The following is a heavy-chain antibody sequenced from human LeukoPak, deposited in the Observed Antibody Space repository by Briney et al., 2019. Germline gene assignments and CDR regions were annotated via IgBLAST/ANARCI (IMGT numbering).Heavy chain of an antibody. CDR3: ARNYYDSSGYYSPFDY. CDR1: GGTFSSYT. CDR2: IIPILGIA. Sequence: GSSVKVSCKASGGTFSSYTISWVRQAPGQGLEWMGRIIPILGIANYAQKFQGRVTITADKSTSTAYMELISLRSEDTAVYYCARNYYDSSGYYSPFDYWGQGTLVTVSP. V-gene: IGHV1-69*02. J-gene: IGHJ4*02. D-gene: IGHD3-22*01.